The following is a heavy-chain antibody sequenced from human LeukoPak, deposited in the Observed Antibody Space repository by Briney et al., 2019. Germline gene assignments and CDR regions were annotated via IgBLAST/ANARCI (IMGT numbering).Heavy chain of an antibody. Sequence: SETLSLTCTVSGGSISSYYWSCIRQPPGKGLEWIGYIYYSGSTNYNPSLKSRVTISVDTSKNQFSLKLSSVTAADTAVYYCARAGNGDYPGPVEFDYWGQGTLVTVSS. CDR2: IYYSGST. J-gene: IGHJ4*02. CDR3: ARAGNGDYPGPVEFDY. V-gene: IGHV4-59*01. CDR1: GGSISSYY. D-gene: IGHD4-17*01.